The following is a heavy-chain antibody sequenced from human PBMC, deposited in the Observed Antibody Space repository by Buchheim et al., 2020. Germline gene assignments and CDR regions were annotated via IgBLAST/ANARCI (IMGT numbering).Heavy chain of an antibody. CDR2: MSASGGGT. D-gene: IGHD6-19*01. J-gene: IGHJ5*02. CDR1: GFTVTNYA. Sequence: EVQLLESGGGLVQPGGSLRLSCAASGFTVTNYAMTWVRQAPGKGLEWVSSMSASGGGTYYADSVKGRFAISRDTSMNTLYLHMNNLRAEDTAIYYCAKCVRYSTGWCGWFDPWGQGT. V-gene: IGHV3-23*01. CDR3: AKCVRYSTGWCGWFDP.